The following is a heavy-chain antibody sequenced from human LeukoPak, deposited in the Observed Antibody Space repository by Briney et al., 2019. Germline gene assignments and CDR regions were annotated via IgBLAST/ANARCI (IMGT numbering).Heavy chain of an antibody. D-gene: IGHD3-10*01. Sequence: PSETLPLTRTVSGGPISSGRYSWRRIRKQPGEGLEWIGYIYYSGSTYYNPSLKSRVTISVDTSKNQFSLNLSSVTAADTAVYYCASDHMVYWGQGTLVTVSS. CDR3: ASDHMVY. CDR1: GGPISSGRYS. V-gene: IGHV4-31*03. CDR2: IYYSGST. J-gene: IGHJ4*02.